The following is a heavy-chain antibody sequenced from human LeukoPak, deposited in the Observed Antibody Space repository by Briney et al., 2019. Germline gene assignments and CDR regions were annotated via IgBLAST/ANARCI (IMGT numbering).Heavy chain of an antibody. CDR2: MNWNGVNT. V-gene: IGHV3-9*01. J-gene: IGHJ4*02. CDR3: VKADCSSTSCLTDS. Sequence: GGSLRLSCAASGFTFDDYAMHWVRQGPGKGLEWVSGMNWNGVNTDYADSVKGRFTISRENAQNSLYLQMSSLRPEDTALYYCVKADCSSTSCLTDSWGQGTPVIVFS. CDR1: GFTFDDYA. D-gene: IGHD2-2*01.